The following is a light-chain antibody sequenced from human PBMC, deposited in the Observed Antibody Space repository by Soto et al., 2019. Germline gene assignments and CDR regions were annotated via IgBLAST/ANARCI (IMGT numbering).Light chain of an antibody. V-gene: IGKV3-20*01. CDR1: QIVRGSY. J-gene: IGKJ1*01. Sequence: VLMQSPGTLSLSPRDRENLCCRASQIVRGSYLAWYQQKPGQAPRLLIFGTSTRATGIPDRFSGSGSGTDFTLSISRLEPEDFAVYYCQQHDSSQRMFGQGTKVDI. CDR3: QQHDSSQRM. CDR2: GTS.